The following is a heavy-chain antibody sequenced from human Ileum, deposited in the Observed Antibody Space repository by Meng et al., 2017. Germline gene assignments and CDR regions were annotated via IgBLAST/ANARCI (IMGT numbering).Heavy chain of an antibody. D-gene: IGHD1-26*01. Sequence: GGSLRPSCAASGSTFSNHAMSWVRQAPGKGLEWVSGISGSADDTYYADSVKGRFTISRDNSKNTVYLQMTSLRAEDTAIYYCSKHFFYSGTKSFDNWGQGTLVTVSS. J-gene: IGHJ4*02. CDR1: GSTFSNHA. CDR3: SKHFFYSGTKSFDN. CDR2: ISGSADDT. V-gene: IGHV3-23*01.